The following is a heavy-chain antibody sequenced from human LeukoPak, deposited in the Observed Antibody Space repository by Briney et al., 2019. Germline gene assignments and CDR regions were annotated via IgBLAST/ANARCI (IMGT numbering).Heavy chain of an antibody. J-gene: IGHJ6*02. D-gene: IGHD3-10*01. Sequence: SETLSLTCTVSGGSISSYYWSWIRQPPGKGLEWIGYIYYSGSTNYNPSLKSRVTISVDTSKNQFSLKLSSVTAADTAVYYCARVGGSNYYYYGMDVWGQGTTVAVSS. V-gene: IGHV4-59*01. CDR3: ARVGGSNYYYYGMDV. CDR2: IYYSGST. CDR1: GGSISSYY.